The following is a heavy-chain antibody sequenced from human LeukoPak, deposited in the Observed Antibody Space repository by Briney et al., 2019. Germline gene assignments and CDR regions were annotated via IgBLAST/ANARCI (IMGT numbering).Heavy chain of an antibody. V-gene: IGHV3-23*01. CDR2: ISGSGGTT. D-gene: IGHD4-23*01. CDR3: ARERGSSGGNTNGYFDY. Sequence: GGSLRLSCAASEFTFSNYAMSWVRQAPGKGLEWVSVISGSGGTTYSADSVKGRFTISRDNSKNTLYLQMNSLRAGDTAAYYCARERGSSGGNTNGYFDYWGQGALVTVSS. CDR1: EFTFSNYA. J-gene: IGHJ4*02.